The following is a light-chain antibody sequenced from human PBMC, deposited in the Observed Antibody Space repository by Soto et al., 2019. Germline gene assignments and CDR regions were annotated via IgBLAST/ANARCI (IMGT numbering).Light chain of an antibody. J-gene: IGLJ1*01. CDR2: DNY. Sequence: QSVLTQPPSLSAAPGQEVTISCSGSGSNVGYNSVSWYQQLPGTAPKLLIYDNYKRPSGIPARVSGSKSGTSASLGITGLQTGDEADYYCGAWDDRLTAYVFGSGTQLTVL. CDR3: GAWDDRLTAYV. V-gene: IGLV1-51*01. CDR1: GSNVGYNS.